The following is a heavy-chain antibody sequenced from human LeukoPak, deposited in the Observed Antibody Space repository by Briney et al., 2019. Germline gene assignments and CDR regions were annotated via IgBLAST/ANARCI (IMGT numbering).Heavy chain of an antibody. D-gene: IGHD4-11*01. Sequence: GSSVKVSCKASGGTFSSYAISWVRQAPGQGLEWMGGIIPIFGTANYAQKFQGRVTITADESTSTAYMELSSLRSEDTAVYYCARERGTTVTTACFDYWGQGTLVTVSS. CDR3: ARERGTTVTTACFDY. V-gene: IGHV1-69*01. J-gene: IGHJ4*02. CDR2: IIPIFGTA. CDR1: GGTFSSYA.